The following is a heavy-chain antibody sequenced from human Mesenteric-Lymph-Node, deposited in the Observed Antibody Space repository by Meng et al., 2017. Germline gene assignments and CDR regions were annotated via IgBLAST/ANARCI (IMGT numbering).Heavy chain of an antibody. CDR2: ISAYNGNT. D-gene: IGHD6-13*01. V-gene: IGHV1-18*01. J-gene: IGHJ5*02. CDR3: AASSSSWYQNWFDP. Sequence: QVPLVLSGAEVKEPGAQVKVSCKASGYTFTSYGVSWVRQAPGQGLEWMGWISAYNGNTNYAQKLQGRVTMTTDTSTSTAYMELRSLRSDDTAVYYCAASSSSWYQNWFDPWGQGTLVTVSS. CDR1: GYTFTSYG.